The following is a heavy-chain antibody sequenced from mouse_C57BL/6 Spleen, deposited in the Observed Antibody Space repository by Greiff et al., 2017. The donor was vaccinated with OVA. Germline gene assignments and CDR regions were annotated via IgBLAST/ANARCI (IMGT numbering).Heavy chain of an antibody. CDR1: GYTFTSYW. V-gene: IGHV1-5*01. CDR3: TRRDYDYDGRYFDV. CDR2: IYPGNSDT. J-gene: IGHJ1*03. D-gene: IGHD2-4*01. Sequence: EVQRVESGTVLARPGASVKMSCKTSGYTFTSYWMHWVKQRPGQGLEWIGAIYPGNSDTSYNQKFKGKAKLTAVTSASTAYMELSSLTNEDSAVYYRTRRDYDYDGRYFDVWGTGTTVTVSS.